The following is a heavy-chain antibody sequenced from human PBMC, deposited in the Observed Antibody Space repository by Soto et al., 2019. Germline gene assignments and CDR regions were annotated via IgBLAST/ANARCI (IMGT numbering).Heavy chain of an antibody. CDR2: ISAYNGNT. CDR3: ARDCSDHYDSSSGYYICAPWFDP. Sequence: QVQLVQSGAEVKKPGASVKVSCKASGYTFTSYGISWVRQAPGQGLERMGCISAYNGNTNYAQKLQGRVTMTTDTSSNRGYMERRSLRSDDTAVYYCARDCSDHYDSSSGYYICAPWFDPRGQGTLVTVSS. V-gene: IGHV1-18*01. CDR1: GYTFTSYG. D-gene: IGHD3-3*01. J-gene: IGHJ5*02.